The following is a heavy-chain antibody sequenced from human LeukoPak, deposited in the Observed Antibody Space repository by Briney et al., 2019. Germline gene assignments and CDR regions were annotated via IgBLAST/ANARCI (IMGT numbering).Heavy chain of an antibody. D-gene: IGHD3-10*01. Sequence: GSLRLSCAASGFTFSNSAMSWVRQPPGKGLEWIGSIYHSGNTYYNPSLKSRVTLSVDTSKNQFSLKLSSVTAADTAVYYCAGSNYDNWFDPWGQGTLVSVSS. V-gene: IGHV4-59*04. J-gene: IGHJ5*02. CDR2: IYHSGNT. CDR1: GFTFSNSA. CDR3: AGSNYDNWFDP.